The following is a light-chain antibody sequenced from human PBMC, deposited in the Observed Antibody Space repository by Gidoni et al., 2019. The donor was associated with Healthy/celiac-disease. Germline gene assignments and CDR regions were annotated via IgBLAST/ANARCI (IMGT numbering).Light chain of an antibody. CDR1: QSVSSY. J-gene: IGKJ4*01. CDR2: DAS. V-gene: IGKV3-11*01. Sequence: EIVLTQSPATLSLSPGERATLSCRASQSVSSYLAWYQQKPGQAPRLLIYDASNRATGIPARFSGSGSGTDFTLTISSLEPEDFAVYYCQQLRPLTFGGGTKVEIK. CDR3: QQLRPLT.